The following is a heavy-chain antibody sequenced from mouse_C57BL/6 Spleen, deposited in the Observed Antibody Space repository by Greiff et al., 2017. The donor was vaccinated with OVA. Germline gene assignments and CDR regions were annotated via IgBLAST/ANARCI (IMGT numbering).Heavy chain of an antibody. J-gene: IGHJ4*01. CDR3: AREGYYYGSSYYAMDY. CDR1: GYTFTSYW. Sequence: VQLQQPGAELVRPGSSVKLSCKASGYTFTSYWMDWVKQRPGQGLEWIGNIYPSDSETHYNQKFKDKATLTVDKSSSTAYMQLSSLTSEDSAVYYCAREGYYYGSSYYAMDYWGQGTSVTVSS. V-gene: IGHV1-61*01. D-gene: IGHD1-1*01. CDR2: IYPSDSET.